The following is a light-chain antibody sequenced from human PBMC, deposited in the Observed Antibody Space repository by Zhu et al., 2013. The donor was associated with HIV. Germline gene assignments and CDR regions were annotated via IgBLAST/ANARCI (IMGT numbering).Light chain of an antibody. Sequence: EIVMTQSPDTLSVSPGERATLSCRASQSVSYNLAWYQQKLGQAPRLVIYDASRRATGIPARFSGSGSGTDFTLTISSLEPEDFTVYYCQQRSKWPPFTFGQGTKLEIK. J-gene: IGKJ2*01. CDR3: QQRSKWPPFT. CDR2: DAS. V-gene: IGKV3-11*01. CDR1: QSVSYN.